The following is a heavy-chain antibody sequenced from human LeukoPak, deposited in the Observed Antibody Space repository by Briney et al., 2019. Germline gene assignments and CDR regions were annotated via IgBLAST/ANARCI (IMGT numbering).Heavy chain of an antibody. Sequence: PSETLSLTCTVSGGSISSGGYYWSWIRQHPGKGLEWIGYIYYSGSTYYNPSLKSRVTISVDTSKNQFSLKLSSVTAADTAVYYCARVATIFGVVIFDYWGQGTLVTVSS. CDR3: ARVATIFGVVIFDY. CDR1: GGSISSGGYY. CDR2: IYYSGST. D-gene: IGHD3-3*01. J-gene: IGHJ4*02. V-gene: IGHV4-31*03.